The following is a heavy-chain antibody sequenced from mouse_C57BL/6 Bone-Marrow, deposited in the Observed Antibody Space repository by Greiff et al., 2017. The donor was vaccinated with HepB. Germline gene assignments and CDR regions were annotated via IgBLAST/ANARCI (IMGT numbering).Heavy chain of an antibody. CDR1: GFSLTSYG. Sequence: QVQLKESGPGLVQPSQSLSITCTVSGFSLTSYGVHWVRQSPGKGLEWLGVIWSGGSTDYNAAFISRLSISKDNSKSQVFFKMNSLQADDTAIYYCASYYYGSSYRFDYWGQGTTLTVSS. D-gene: IGHD1-1*01. CDR3: ASYYYGSSYRFDY. CDR2: IWSGGST. J-gene: IGHJ2*01. V-gene: IGHV2-2*01.